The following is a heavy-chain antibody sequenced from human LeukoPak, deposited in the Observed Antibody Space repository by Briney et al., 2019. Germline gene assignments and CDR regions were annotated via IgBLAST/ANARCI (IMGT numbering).Heavy chain of an antibody. CDR1: GFTFSSYA. CDR2: ISGSGGST. J-gene: IGHJ4*02. D-gene: IGHD3-10*01. Sequence: GSLRLSRAASGFTFSSYAMSWVRQAPGKGLEWVSAISGSGGSTYYADSVKGRFTISRHNSKNTLYLQMNSLRAEDTAVYYCAKAARTGSQRLHWGQGTLVTVSS. V-gene: IGHV3-23*01. CDR3: AKAARTGSQRLH.